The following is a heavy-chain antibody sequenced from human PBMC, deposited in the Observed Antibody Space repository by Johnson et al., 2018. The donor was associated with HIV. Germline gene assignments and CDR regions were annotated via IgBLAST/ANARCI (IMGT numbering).Heavy chain of an antibody. CDR2: IYSGGST. D-gene: IGHD5-24*01. CDR3: ARDRRDGYNPMAFDI. Sequence: VQLVESGGGLVQPGGSLRLSCAASGFTVSSNYMSWVRQAPGKGLEWVSVIYSGGSTYYADSVKGRFTISRDNSKNTLYLQMNSLRAEDTAVYYCARDRRDGYNPMAFDIWGQGTMVTVSS. CDR1: GFTVSSNY. V-gene: IGHV3-66*01. J-gene: IGHJ3*02.